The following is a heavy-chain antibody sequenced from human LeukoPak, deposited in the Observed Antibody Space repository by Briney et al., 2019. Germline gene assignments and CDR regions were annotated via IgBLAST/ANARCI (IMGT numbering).Heavy chain of an antibody. J-gene: IGHJ4*02. CDR3: ARGAAGTETDYYDSSGYYSYYFDY. V-gene: IGHV1-69*13. CDR2: IIPIFGTA. Sequence: SVKVSCKASGGTFSSYAISWVRQAPGQGLEWMGGIIPIFGTANYAQKFQGRVTITADESTSTAYMELSSLRSEDTAVYCCARGAAGTETDYYDSSGYYSYYFDYWGQGTLVTVSS. D-gene: IGHD3-22*01. CDR1: GGTFSSYA.